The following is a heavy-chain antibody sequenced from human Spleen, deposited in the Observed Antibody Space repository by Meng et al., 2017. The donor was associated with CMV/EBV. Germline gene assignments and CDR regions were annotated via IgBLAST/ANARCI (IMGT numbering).Heavy chain of an antibody. Sequence: GGSLRLSGAASGFTVSSYAMSWVRQAPGKGLEWVLVISGSDNTYYADSVKGRFTISRDNSKKTLYLQTNSLRADDTAVYYCAKVVGYRVTAGGLYFDYWGPGTLVTVSS. J-gene: IGHJ4*02. V-gene: IGHV3-23*01. CDR2: ISGSDNT. CDR1: GFTVSSYA. CDR3: AKVVGYRVTAGGLYFDY. D-gene: IGHD2-15*01.